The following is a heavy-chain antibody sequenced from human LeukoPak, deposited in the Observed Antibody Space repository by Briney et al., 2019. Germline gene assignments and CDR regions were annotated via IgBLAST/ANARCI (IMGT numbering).Heavy chain of an antibody. J-gene: IGHJ4*02. D-gene: IGHD6-6*01. V-gene: IGHV3-21*01. CDR3: ARIRSIAARQYYFDY. CDR1: GFTFSSYS. CDR2: ISSSSSYI. Sequence: GGSLRLSCAASGFTFSSYSMNWVRQAPGKGLEWVSSISSSSSYIYYADSVKGRFTISRDNAKNSLYLQMNSLRAEDTAVYYCARIRSIAARQYYFDYWGQGTLVTVSS.